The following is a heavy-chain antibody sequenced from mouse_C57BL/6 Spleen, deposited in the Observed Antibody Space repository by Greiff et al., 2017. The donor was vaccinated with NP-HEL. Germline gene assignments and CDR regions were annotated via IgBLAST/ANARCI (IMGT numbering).Heavy chain of an antibody. Sequence: EVQGVESGGGLVKPGGSLKPSCAASGFTFSDYGMHWVRQAPEKGLEWVAYISSGSSTIYYADTVKGRFTISRDNAKNTLFLQMTSLRSEDTAMYYCARQFITTVVATYYAMDYWGQGTSVTVSS. V-gene: IGHV5-17*01. D-gene: IGHD1-1*01. CDR1: GFTFSDYG. CDR3: ARQFITTVVATYYAMDY. CDR2: ISSGSSTI. J-gene: IGHJ4*01.